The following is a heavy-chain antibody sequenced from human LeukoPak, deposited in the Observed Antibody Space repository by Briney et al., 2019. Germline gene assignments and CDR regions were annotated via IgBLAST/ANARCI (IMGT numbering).Heavy chain of an antibody. V-gene: IGHV3-23*01. D-gene: IGHD1-26*01. CDR2: INNSGEYT. Sequence: PGGSLRLSCAASGLTSSNYAMSWVRQAPGKGLEWVSVINNSGEYTNYADSVRGRFTLSTDNTKNTMYLQMSSLRAEDTAIYYCAKFLGATSVTDDALDVWGQGTMVTV. CDR1: GLTSSNYA. CDR3: AKFLGATSVTDDALDV. J-gene: IGHJ3*01.